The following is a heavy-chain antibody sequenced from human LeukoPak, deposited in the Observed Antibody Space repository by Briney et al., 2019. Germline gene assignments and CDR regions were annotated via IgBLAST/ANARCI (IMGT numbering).Heavy chain of an antibody. J-gene: IGHJ4*02. V-gene: IGHV3-30*02. CDR2: IRYDGSKK. Sequence: PGGSLRLSCAASGFTFSSFGMHWFRQAPGKGLEWVAFIRYDGSKKYYGDSVKGRFTISRDNSKNTLYLQMNSLRPEDTAVYYXXXXAALXXSIGGHFDYWXQGTLVTVSS. CDR1: GFTFSSFG. CDR3: XXXAALXXSIGGHFDY.